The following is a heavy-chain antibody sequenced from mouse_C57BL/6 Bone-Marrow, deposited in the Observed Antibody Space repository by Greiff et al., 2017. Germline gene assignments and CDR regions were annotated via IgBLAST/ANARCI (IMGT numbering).Heavy chain of an antibody. CDR3: ARVNSNFLYAMDY. CDR1: GYAFSSSW. V-gene: IGHV1-82*01. J-gene: IGHJ4*01. Sequence: QVQLQQSGPELVKPGASVKISCKASGYAFSSSWMNWVKQRPGKGLEWIGRIYPGDGDTNYNGKFKGKATLTADKSSSTAYMQLSSLTSEDSAVYFCARVNSNFLYAMDYWGQGTSVTVSS. D-gene: IGHD2-5*01. CDR2: IYPGDGDT.